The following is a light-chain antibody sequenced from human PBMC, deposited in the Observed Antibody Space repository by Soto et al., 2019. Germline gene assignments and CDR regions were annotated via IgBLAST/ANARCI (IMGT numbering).Light chain of an antibody. J-gene: IGLJ1*01. CDR1: SSDVGGYNY. CDR2: EVS. Sequence: QSALTQPASVSGSPGQSITISCTGTSSDVGGYNYVSWYQQHPGKAPKLMIYEVSTRPSGVSNRFSGSKSGNTASLTISGRQAEDEAEYYCSSYTSSSTYVFGTGTKLTVL. V-gene: IGLV2-14*01. CDR3: SSYTSSSTYV.